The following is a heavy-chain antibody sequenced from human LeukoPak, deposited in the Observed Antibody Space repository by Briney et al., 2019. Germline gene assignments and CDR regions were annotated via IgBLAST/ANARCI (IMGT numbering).Heavy chain of an antibody. V-gene: IGHV3-7*01. J-gene: IGHJ4*02. CDR3: ARERDGRFFDY. Sequence: PGGSLRLSCAVSGLTFRSYWMSWVRQAPGKGLEWVANINQEVSEKYFVDSVKGRFTISRDNAKNSLHLQMNTLRAEDTAVYYCARERDGRFFDYWGQGTLVTVSS. CDR1: GLTFRSYW. D-gene: IGHD5-24*01. CDR2: INQEVSEK.